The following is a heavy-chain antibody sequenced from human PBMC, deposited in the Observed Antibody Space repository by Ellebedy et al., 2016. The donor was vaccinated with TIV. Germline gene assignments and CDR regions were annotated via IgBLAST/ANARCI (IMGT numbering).Heavy chain of an antibody. CDR3: VRDSESSREVYGFDV. V-gene: IGHV3-21*01. Sequence: PGGSLRLSCGASGFTFSNYRMNLVRQAPGKGLEWVASISSRCSYIYYIDSVKGRFTVSRDDAEKSLFLQMNSLRADDSATYYCVRDSESSREVYGFDVWGQGTTVIVS. CDR2: ISSRCSYI. J-gene: IGHJ6*02. D-gene: IGHD1-14*01. CDR1: GFTFSNYR.